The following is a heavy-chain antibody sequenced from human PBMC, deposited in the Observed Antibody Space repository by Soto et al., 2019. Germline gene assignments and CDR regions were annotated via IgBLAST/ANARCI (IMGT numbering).Heavy chain of an antibody. V-gene: IGHV3-9*01. Sequence: EVQLVESGGGLVQPGRSLRLSCAASGFTFDDYAMHWVRQAPGKGLEWVSGISWNSGSIGYANSVKCRFTISRDNAKNSLYLQMNSLRAEDTALYYCAKSVAGTRNHYYYGMDVWGQGTTVTVSS. CDR2: ISWNSGSI. CDR1: GFTFDDYA. CDR3: AKSVAGTRNHYYYGMDV. D-gene: IGHD6-19*01. J-gene: IGHJ6*02.